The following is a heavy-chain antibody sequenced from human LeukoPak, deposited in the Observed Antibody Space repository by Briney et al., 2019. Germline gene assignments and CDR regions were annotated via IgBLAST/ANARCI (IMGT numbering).Heavy chain of an antibody. CDR1: GYSFVLYG. Sequence: ASVKVSCKASGYSFVLYGISWVRQAPGQGLEWMGIISPSGGSTSYPQKFQGRVTMTRDTSTSTVYMELSSLRSEDTAVYYCARNLDYYDSSGLEYWGQGTLVTVSA. CDR3: ARNLDYYDSSGLEY. V-gene: IGHV1-46*01. J-gene: IGHJ4*02. CDR2: ISPSGGST. D-gene: IGHD3-22*01.